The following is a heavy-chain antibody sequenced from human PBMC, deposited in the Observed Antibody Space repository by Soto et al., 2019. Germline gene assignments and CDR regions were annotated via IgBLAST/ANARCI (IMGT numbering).Heavy chain of an antibody. V-gene: IGHV3-48*01. D-gene: IGHD4-17*01. Sequence: PGGSLRLSCAASGFTFSNYAMNWVRQAPGKGLEWVSFINNSSSIRYYADSVKGRFTISRDNAKNSLYLQMNSLRAEDTAVYYCARGAPRDDHRDYVPYWGQGTLVTVSS. J-gene: IGHJ4*02. CDR3: ARGAPRDDHRDYVPY. CDR2: INNSSSIR. CDR1: GFTFSNYA.